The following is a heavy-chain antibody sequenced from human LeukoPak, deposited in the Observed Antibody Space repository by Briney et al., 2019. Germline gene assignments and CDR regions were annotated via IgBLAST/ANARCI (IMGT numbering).Heavy chain of an antibody. CDR2: ISGDGGST. V-gene: IGHV3-43*02. Sequence: SCKVSGYTLTELSMHWVRQAPGKGLEWVSLISGDGGSTYYADSVKGRFTISRDNSKNSLYLQMNSLRTEDTALYYCAKLSARGVEYYYYYMDVWGKGATVTVSS. D-gene: IGHD6-6*01. CDR3: AKLSARGVEYYYYYMDV. CDR1: GYTLTELS. J-gene: IGHJ6*03.